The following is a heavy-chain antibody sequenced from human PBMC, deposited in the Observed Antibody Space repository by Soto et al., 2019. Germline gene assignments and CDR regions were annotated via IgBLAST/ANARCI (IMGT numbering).Heavy chain of an antibody. CDR3: AKDSRPGTMIVMSHFDY. D-gene: IGHD3-22*01. V-gene: IGHV3-23*01. J-gene: IGHJ4*02. Sequence: GGSLRLSCAASGFTFSSYAMSWVRQAPGKGLEWVSAISGSGGSTYYADSVKGRFTISRDNSKNTLYLQMNSLRAEDTAVYYCAKDSRPGTMIVMSHFDYWGQGTLVTVSS. CDR2: ISGSGGST. CDR1: GFTFSSYA.